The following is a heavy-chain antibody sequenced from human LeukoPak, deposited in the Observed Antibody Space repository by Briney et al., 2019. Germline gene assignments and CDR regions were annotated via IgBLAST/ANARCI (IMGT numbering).Heavy chain of an antibody. CDR1: GVTFSTCA. J-gene: IGHJ4*02. Sequence: PGRSLRLSCAASGVTFSTCAMRWVRQAPGKGLEWVAVIWYDGSNKYYADSVKGRFTISRDNSKNTLYLQMNSLRAEDTAVFYCARGTFCGGGDCYFFDFWGQGTLVTVSS. D-gene: IGHD2-21*02. CDR2: IWYDGSNK. CDR3: ARGTFCGGGDCYFFDF. V-gene: IGHV3-33*01.